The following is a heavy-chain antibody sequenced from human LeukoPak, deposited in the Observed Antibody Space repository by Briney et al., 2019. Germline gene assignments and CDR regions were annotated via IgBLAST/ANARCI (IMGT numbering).Heavy chain of an antibody. J-gene: IGHJ5*02. CDR1: GGSFSTYY. CDR2: INYSGST. CDR3: ARQLTGDNWFDP. V-gene: IGHV4-34*01. Sequence: SETLALTCAVYGGSFSTYYWSWIRQPPGKGLEWLGSINYSGSTYDNRSLKSRVTLSIDTSKNQFSLNVRAVTAADTAVYYCARQLTGDNWFDPWGQGTLVTVSS. D-gene: IGHD7-27*01.